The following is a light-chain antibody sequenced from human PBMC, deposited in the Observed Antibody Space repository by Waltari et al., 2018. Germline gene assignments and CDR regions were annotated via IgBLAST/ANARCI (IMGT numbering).Light chain of an antibody. Sequence: QSALTQPPSASGSPGQSVTISCTGTSSDVAGYNYVSWYQQHPGKAPKLMIYEVSKLPSGVPDRFSGSKSGNTASLTVSGLQAEDEADYYCSSYAGSDNFVIFGGGTKLTVL. CDR1: SSDVAGYNY. CDR3: SSYAGSDNFVI. V-gene: IGLV2-8*01. J-gene: IGLJ2*01. CDR2: EVS.